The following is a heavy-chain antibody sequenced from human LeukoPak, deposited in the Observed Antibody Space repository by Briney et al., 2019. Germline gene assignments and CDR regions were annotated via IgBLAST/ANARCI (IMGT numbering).Heavy chain of an antibody. CDR1: GFTLSSYE. CDR2: VDYSGGDT. D-gene: IGHD6-19*01. CDR3: ARNSGWYGVS. J-gene: IGHJ4*02. Sequence: GGSLRLSCIASGFTLSSYEMSWFRQAPGKGREGVSSVDYSGGDTHYADSVMSRFTISRDNSKNTLYPQLNSLSADDTAVCYCARNSGWYGVSWGQGTLVTVSS. V-gene: IGHV3-23*01.